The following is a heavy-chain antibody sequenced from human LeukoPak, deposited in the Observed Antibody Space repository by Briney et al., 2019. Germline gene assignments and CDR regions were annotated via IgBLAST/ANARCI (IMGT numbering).Heavy chain of an antibody. D-gene: IGHD6-19*01. Sequence: GGSLRLSCAASGFTFSSYEMNWVRQAPGKGLEWVSYISSSGSTIYYADSVKGRFTISRDNAKNSLYLQMNSLRAEDTAVYYCARESARQWLVRKGFDYWGQGTLVTVSS. J-gene: IGHJ4*02. CDR2: ISSSGSTI. V-gene: IGHV3-48*03. CDR1: GFTFSSYE. CDR3: ARESARQWLVRKGFDY.